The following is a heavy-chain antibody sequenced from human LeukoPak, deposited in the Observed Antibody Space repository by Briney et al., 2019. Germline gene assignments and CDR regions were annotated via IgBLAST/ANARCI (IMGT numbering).Heavy chain of an antibody. CDR3: ASEGNYDSSGYSRYNYYYMDV. D-gene: IGHD3-22*01. Sequence: SVKVSCKGSGGTFSSYSISWVRQAPGQGLEWMGGIIPAFGTAHYAQKFQGRVTFTTDESTTTAYMELRSLRSEDTVVYYCASEGNYDSSGYSRYNYYYMDVWGKGTAVTVSS. J-gene: IGHJ6*03. V-gene: IGHV1-69*05. CDR1: GGTFSSYS. CDR2: IIPAFGTA.